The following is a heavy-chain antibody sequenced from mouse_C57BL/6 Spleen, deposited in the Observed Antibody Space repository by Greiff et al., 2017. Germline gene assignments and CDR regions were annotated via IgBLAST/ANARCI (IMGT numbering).Heavy chain of an antibody. D-gene: IGHD2-4*01. Sequence: VQLQQSGAELARPGASVKLSCKASGYTFTSYGISWVKQRTGQGLEWIGEIYPRSGNTYYNEKFKGKATLTADKSSSTAYMESRSLTSEDAAVYFGARSDYDYDYAMDYWGQGTSVTVSS. CDR3: ARSDYDYDYAMDY. CDR2: IYPRSGNT. J-gene: IGHJ4*01. V-gene: IGHV1-81*01. CDR1: GYTFTSYG.